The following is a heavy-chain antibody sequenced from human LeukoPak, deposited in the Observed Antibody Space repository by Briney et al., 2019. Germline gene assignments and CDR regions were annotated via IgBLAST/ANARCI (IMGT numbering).Heavy chain of an antibody. Sequence: ASVKVSCKASGYTFSDYYMHWVRQAPGQGLEWMGWINPDSGGTKYAQKFQDRVTMTSDTSISTAYMELSRLRSDDTAVYYCARARSNYYDSSGYPVDYWGQGTLVTVSS. D-gene: IGHD3-22*01. V-gene: IGHV1-2*02. J-gene: IGHJ4*02. CDR2: INPDSGGT. CDR3: ARARSNYYDSSGYPVDY. CDR1: GYTFSDYY.